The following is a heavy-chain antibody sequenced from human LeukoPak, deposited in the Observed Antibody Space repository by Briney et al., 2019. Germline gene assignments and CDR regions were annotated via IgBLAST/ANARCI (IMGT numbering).Heavy chain of an antibody. CDR3: ARDSGGRYYDFWSGYYPPLGFDY. J-gene: IGHJ4*02. D-gene: IGHD3-3*01. CDR1: GYSISSGYY. CDR2: IYHSGST. Sequence: SETLSLTCTVSGYSISSGYYWGWIRQPPGKGLEWIGSIYHSGSTYYNPSLKSRVTISVDTSKNQFSLKLSSVTAADTAVYYCARDSGGRYYDFWSGYYPPLGFDYWGQGTLVTVSS. V-gene: IGHV4-38-2*02.